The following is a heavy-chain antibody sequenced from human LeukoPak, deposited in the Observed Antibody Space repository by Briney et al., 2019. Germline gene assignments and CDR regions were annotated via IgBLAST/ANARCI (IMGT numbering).Heavy chain of an antibody. CDR3: AKEGVLRYFDWFGSP. Sequence: GRSLRLSCAASGFTFSSYAMHWVRQAPGKGLEWVAVISYDGSNKYYADSVKGRFTISRDNSKNTLYLQMNSLRAEDTAVYYCAKEGVLRYFDWFGSPWGQGTLVTVSS. V-gene: IGHV3-30*04. CDR2: ISYDGSNK. D-gene: IGHD3-9*01. J-gene: IGHJ5*02. CDR1: GFTFSSYA.